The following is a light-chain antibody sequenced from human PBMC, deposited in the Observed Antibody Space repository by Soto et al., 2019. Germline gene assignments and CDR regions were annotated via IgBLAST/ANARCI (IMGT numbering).Light chain of an antibody. J-gene: IGLJ1*01. CDR1: SSDVGRYNL. CDR2: EGS. Sequence: QSVLTQPASVSGSPGQSITISCSGTSSDVGRYNLVSWYQHHPGKAPKLIIYEGSKRPSGVSNRFSGSKSGNTASLTISGLQAEDEADYNCCSYAGDNTYVFGTGTKVTVL. V-gene: IGLV2-23*01. CDR3: CSYAGDNTYV.